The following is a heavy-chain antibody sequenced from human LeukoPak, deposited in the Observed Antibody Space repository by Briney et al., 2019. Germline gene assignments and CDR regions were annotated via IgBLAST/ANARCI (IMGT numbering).Heavy chain of an antibody. J-gene: IGHJ4*02. V-gene: IGHV3-23*01. CDR1: GFTFSSYA. D-gene: IGHD2-2*01. Sequence: GGSRRLSCAASGFTFSSYAMSWVRQAPGKGLEWVSAISGSGGSTYYADSVKGRFTISRDNSKNTLYLQMNSLRAEDTAVYYCAKAPLVVPAAAYFDYWGQGTLVTVSS. CDR2: ISGSGGST. CDR3: AKAPLVVPAAAYFDY.